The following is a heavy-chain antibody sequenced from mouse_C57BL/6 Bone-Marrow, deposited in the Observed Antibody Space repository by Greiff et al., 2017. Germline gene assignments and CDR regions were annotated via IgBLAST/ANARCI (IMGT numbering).Heavy chain of an antibody. CDR2: IYPRSGTI. J-gene: IGHJ4*01. Sequence: VQLQQSGAELSRPGASVKLSCKASGYTFTSSGISWVQQSTGQGLEWIGEIYPRSGTIYYTEKFKGKATLTADKSSSTAYMVLRSLTSEDSAVYFCAELTGKAMDYWGQGTSVTVSS. D-gene: IGHD4-1*01. CDR3: AELTGKAMDY. V-gene: IGHV1-81*01. CDR1: GYTFTSSG.